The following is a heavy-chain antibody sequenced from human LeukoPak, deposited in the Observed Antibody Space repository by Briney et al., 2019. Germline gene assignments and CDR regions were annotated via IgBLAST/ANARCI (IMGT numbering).Heavy chain of an antibody. CDR2: ITGNGGST. J-gene: IGHJ5*02. CDR3: ARRDDYSAYDR. Sequence: GGSLRLSCSASGFTFSTYIMHWVRQAPGKGLETVSAITGNGGSTFYADSVKGRFTISRDNSKNTLYLQMSSLRAEDTAMYYCARRDDYSAYDRWGQGTLVTVSS. V-gene: IGHV3-64D*06. D-gene: IGHD5-24*01. CDR1: GFTFSTYI.